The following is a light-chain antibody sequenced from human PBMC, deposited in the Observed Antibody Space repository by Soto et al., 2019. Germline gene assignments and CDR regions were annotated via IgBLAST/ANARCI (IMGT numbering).Light chain of an antibody. CDR1: QSISSSY. CDR3: QLYGSSHMFS. CDR2: AAS. J-gene: IGKJ2*01. V-gene: IGKV3-20*01. Sequence: EIVLTQSPGTLSLSPGEGATLSCRASQSISSSYLAWYQQKPGQAPRLLIYAASSRATGIPDMFSGSGSGTDFTLTISRLEPEDFAVYYCQLYGSSHMFSFGQGTKLEIK.